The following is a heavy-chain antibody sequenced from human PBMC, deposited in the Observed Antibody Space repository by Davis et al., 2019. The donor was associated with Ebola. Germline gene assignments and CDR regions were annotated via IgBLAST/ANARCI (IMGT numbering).Heavy chain of an antibody. CDR3: AKDTSSIWFDV. CDR2: IINSGGST. D-gene: IGHD6-13*01. J-gene: IGHJ3*01. CDR1: GFNFRSSA. V-gene: IGHV3-23*01. Sequence: GESLKISCATSGFNFRSSAMSWVRQAPGKGLEWVSGIINSGGSTYYAGSVKGRFTISRDNSRNMLYLQMNSLRAEDTAVYYCAKDTSSIWFDVWGQGTMVTVSS.